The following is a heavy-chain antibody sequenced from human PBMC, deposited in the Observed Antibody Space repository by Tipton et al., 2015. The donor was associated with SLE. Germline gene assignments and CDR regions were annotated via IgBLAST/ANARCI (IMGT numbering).Heavy chain of an antibody. Sequence: TLSLTCTVSGVPISSDSYYWNWIRQPAGKGLEWIGRVYTSGSPYYNPSLESRVVMSMDKSKNQFSLKLTAVTAADTAVYYCARQRVQPGGDYFDYWGQGALVTVSS. CDR3: ARQRVQPGGDYFDY. CDR2: VYTSGSP. CDR1: GVPISSDSYY. J-gene: IGHJ4*02. V-gene: IGHV4-61*02. D-gene: IGHD6-6*01.